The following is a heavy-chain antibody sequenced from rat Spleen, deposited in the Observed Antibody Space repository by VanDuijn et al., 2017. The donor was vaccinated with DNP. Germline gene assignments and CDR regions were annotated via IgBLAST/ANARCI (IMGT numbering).Heavy chain of an antibody. CDR2: ISPSGGGT. D-gene: IGHD1-4*01. CDR3: ATSPGPNWFAY. J-gene: IGHJ3*01. V-gene: IGHV5-25*01. CDR1: GLTFSDYN. Sequence: EVQLVESGGGLVQPGRSLKLSCAASGLTFSDYNMARVRQAPKKGLEWVTSISPSGGGTYYRDSVKGRFTISRDNANRTLYLQMDSLRSEDTATYYCATSPGPNWFAYWGQGTLVTVSS.